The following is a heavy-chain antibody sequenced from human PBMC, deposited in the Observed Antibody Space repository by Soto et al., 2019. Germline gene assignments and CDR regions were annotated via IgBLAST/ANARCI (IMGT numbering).Heavy chain of an antibody. CDR1: GFTFSSYA. Sequence: EVQLLESGGGLVQPGGSLRLSCAASGFTFSSYAMSWVRQAPGKGLEWVSAISGSGGSTYYADSVKGRFTISRDNSKNTLYLQMNSLRAEDTAVYYCANPGYCRGGSCYPLDYWGQGTLVTVSS. V-gene: IGHV3-23*01. J-gene: IGHJ4*02. D-gene: IGHD2-15*01. CDR3: ANPGYCRGGSCYPLDY. CDR2: ISGSGGST.